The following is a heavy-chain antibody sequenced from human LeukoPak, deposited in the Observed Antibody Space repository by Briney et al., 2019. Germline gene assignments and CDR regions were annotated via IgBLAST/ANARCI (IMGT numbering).Heavy chain of an antibody. CDR2: ISAYNGNT. CDR3: ARVMITFGGVIVDFDY. Sequence: ASVKVSCKASGYTFTSYGISWVRQAPGQGLEWMGWISAYNGNTSYAQKLQGRVTMTTDTSTSTAYMELRSLRSDDTAVYYCARVMITFGGVIVDFDYWGQGTLVTVSS. D-gene: IGHD3-16*02. J-gene: IGHJ4*02. CDR1: GYTFTSYG. V-gene: IGHV1-18*01.